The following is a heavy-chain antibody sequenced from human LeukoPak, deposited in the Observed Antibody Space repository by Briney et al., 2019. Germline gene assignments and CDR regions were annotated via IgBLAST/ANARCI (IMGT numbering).Heavy chain of an antibody. V-gene: IGHV3-53*01. CDR1: VFTVSSNY. CDR2: IYSGGST. Sequence: GGSLRLSCAASVFTVSSNYMSWVRQAPGKGLEWVSVIYSGGSTYYADSVKGRFTISRDNSKNTLYLQMNSLRAEDTAVYYCARINELEQFDYWGQGTLVTVSS. J-gene: IGHJ4*02. D-gene: IGHD1-1*01. CDR3: ARINELEQFDY.